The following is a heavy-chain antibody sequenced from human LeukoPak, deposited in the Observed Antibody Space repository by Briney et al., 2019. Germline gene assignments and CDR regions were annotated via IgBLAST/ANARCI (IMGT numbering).Heavy chain of an antibody. CDR1: GFTFSSYA. CDR2: ISYDGSNK. D-gene: IGHD6-19*01. CDR3: ARAMAVAGTAFDY. V-gene: IGHV3-30-3*01. Sequence: GRPLRLSCAASGFTFSSYAMHWVRQAPGKGLEWVAVISYDGSNKYYADSVKGRFTISRDNSKNTLYLQMNSLRAEDTAVYYCARAMAVAGTAFDYWGQGTLVTVSS. J-gene: IGHJ4*02.